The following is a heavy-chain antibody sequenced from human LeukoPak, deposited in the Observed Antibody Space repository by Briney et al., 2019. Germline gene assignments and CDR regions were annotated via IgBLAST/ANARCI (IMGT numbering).Heavy chain of an antibody. CDR1: GFAFDNFA. CDR2: ISYNSGGR. J-gene: IGHJ6*02. V-gene: IGHV3-9*01. CDR3: AKDSIGEASGGMDV. D-gene: IGHD3-10*01. Sequence: GGSLRLSCAASGFAFDNFAMHWVRRAPGKGLERVSGISYNSGGRGYADSVKGRFTISRDNAKNSLYLQMNSLRSEDTALYYCAKDSIGEASGGMDVWGQGTTVTVSS.